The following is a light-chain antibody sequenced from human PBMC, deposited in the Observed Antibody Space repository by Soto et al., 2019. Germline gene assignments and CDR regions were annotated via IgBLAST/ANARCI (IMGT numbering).Light chain of an antibody. J-gene: IGKJ1*01. CDR2: GAS. V-gene: IGKV3-15*01. CDR3: QRYNDWPPWT. CDR1: QNVGTS. Sequence: EIVMTQSPATLSVSPGERATLFCRASQNVGTSLAWYQQIPGQPPRLLIHGASIRATGVPARFTGSGSGTEFPLTISGLQSEDLAVYYCQRYNDWPPWTFGQGTKVEIK.